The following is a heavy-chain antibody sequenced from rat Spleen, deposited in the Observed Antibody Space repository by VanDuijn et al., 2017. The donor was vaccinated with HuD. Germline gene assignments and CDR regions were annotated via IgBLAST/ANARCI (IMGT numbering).Heavy chain of an antibody. CDR3: TREGHTMDRATYWFAY. CDR1: GFSLTSYN. D-gene: IGHD1-9*01. J-gene: IGHJ3*01. Sequence: QVQLKESGPGLVQPSQTLSLTCTVSGFSLTSYNVHWVRQPTGKGLEWMGVIWTGGSTSYNSLLKSRLSISRDTSKSQVFLKMNSLQTEDIATYYCTREGHTMDRATYWFAYWGQGTLVTVSS. V-gene: IGHV2-30*01. CDR2: IWTGGST.